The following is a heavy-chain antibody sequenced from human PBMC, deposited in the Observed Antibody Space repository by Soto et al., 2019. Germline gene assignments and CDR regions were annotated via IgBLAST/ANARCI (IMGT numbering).Heavy chain of an antibody. J-gene: IGHJ4*02. CDR2: IVPIVDTS. D-gene: IGHD5-12*01. CDR3: VIVVAIPGYPDN. V-gene: IGHV1-69*12. Sequence: QVQLVQSGAEVRQPASSVKVSCKTSGGTFSSYGISWVRQAPGQGLEWMGGIVPIVDTSTYAQKFQGRVTITADESTSTVYMELSSLRSDDTAVYYCVIVVAIPGYPDNWGQGTLVTVSS. CDR1: GGTFSSYG.